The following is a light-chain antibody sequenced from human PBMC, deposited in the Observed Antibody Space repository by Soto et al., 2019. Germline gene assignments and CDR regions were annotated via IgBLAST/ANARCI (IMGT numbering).Light chain of an antibody. Sequence: QSVLTQPPSASGSPGQSFTISCTGTSRDVGGYNYVSWYQQHPGKAPKLMIYEVTIRPSGVPDRFSGSKSGNTASLTVSGLQAEDEADYYCSSYTGSSPSDVFGTGTKLTVL. CDR2: EVT. CDR1: SRDVGGYNY. CDR3: SSYTGSSPSDV. J-gene: IGLJ1*01. V-gene: IGLV2-8*01.